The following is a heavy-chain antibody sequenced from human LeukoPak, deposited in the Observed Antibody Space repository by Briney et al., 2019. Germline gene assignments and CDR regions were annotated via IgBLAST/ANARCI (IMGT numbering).Heavy chain of an antibody. CDR3: AKDLAISRITIFGVVNDY. J-gene: IGHJ4*02. Sequence: GGSLRLSCAASGFTFSSYGMHWVRQAPGKGLEWVAFIRYDGSNKYYADSVKGRFTISRGNSKNTLYLQMNSLRAEDTAVYYCAKDLAISRITIFGVVNDYWGQGTLVTVSS. V-gene: IGHV3-30*02. CDR2: IRYDGSNK. D-gene: IGHD3-3*01. CDR1: GFTFSSYG.